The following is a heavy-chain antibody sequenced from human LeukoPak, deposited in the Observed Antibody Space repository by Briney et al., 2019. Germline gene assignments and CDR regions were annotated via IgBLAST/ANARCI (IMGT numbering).Heavy chain of an antibody. Sequence: ASVXVSCKASGYTFTGYYMHWVRQAPGQGVEWMGRINPNSGGTNYAQKFQGRVTMTRDTYISTAYMEMSRLRSEDTAVYYCARGAGYYYDSSGPDAFDIWGQGPMVTVSS. V-gene: IGHV1-2*06. CDR1: GYTFTGYY. CDR2: INPNSGGT. J-gene: IGHJ3*02. D-gene: IGHD3-22*01. CDR3: ARGAGYYYDSSGPDAFDI.